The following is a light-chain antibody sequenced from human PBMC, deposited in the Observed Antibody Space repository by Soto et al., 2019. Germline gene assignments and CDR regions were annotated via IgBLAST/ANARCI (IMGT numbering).Light chain of an antibody. CDR2: STS. J-gene: IGKJ1*01. CDR1: QSIGISY. CDR3: QQYGGSSWT. Sequence: EIVLTQSPDTLSLSPGERATLSCRASQSIGISYLAWYQQQPGQAPRLLIYSTSTRATGIPDRFSGSGSGTDFTLTISKLEPGDFAVYYCQQYGGSSWTFGQGTKVEIK. V-gene: IGKV3-20*01.